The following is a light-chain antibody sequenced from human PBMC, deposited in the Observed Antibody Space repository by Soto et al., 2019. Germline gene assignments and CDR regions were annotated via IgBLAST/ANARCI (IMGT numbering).Light chain of an antibody. CDR1: SGHSTNV. CDR2: VNRDGSH. Sequence: QSVLTQSPSASASLGASVKLACTLSSGHSTNVVAWHQQQPETGPRYLMKVNRDGSHTRGDGVPARFSGSSSGAERYLSISSLRSADEADYYCQSWDSGFRVFGGGTKVTGL. CDR3: QSWDSGFRV. J-gene: IGLJ3*02. V-gene: IGLV4-69*01.